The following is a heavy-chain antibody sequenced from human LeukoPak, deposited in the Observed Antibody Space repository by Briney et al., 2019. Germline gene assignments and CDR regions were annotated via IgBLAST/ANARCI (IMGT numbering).Heavy chain of an antibody. D-gene: IGHD3-9*01. J-gene: IGHJ6*04. V-gene: IGHV5-10-1*01. CDR1: GYSFTSYW. CDR2: IDPSDSYT. CDR3: ARHDILTGLPRYYYGMDV. Sequence: GESLRISCKGSGYSFTSYWISWVRQMPGKGLEWMGRIDPSDSYTNYSPSFQGHVTISADKSISTAYLRWSSLKASDTAMYYCARHDILTGLPRYYYGMDVWGKGTTVTVSS.